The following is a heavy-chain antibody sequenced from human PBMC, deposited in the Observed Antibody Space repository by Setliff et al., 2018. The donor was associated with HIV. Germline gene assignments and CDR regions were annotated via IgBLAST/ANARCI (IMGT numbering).Heavy chain of an antibody. D-gene: IGHD6-19*01. CDR2: INPNSGET. CDR3: GTVRIAVPDDFDF. V-gene: IGHV1-2*02. Sequence: ASVKVSCKASGYTFTGNYIHWVRQAPGQGLEWMGWINPNSGETIYGAKFQGRVTMTADTSAATAYMVLSSLRSEDTALYYCGTVRIAVPDDFDFWGQGTLVTVSS. J-gene: IGHJ4*02. CDR1: GYTFTGNY.